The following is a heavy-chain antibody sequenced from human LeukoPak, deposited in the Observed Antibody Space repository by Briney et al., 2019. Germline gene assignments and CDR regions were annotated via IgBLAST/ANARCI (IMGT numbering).Heavy chain of an antibody. V-gene: IGHV3-49*04. Sequence: QPGGSLRLSCTASGFTFSSYAMHWVRQAPGKGLEWVGLIRSKAYGGTTEYAASVKGRFTISRDDSKSIAYLQMNSLKTEDTAVYYCTRSKRSKPVPPDVWGKGTTVTVSS. CDR2: IRSKAYGGTT. D-gene: IGHD3-10*01. J-gene: IGHJ6*04. CDR1: GFTFSSYA. CDR3: TRSKRSKPVPPDV.